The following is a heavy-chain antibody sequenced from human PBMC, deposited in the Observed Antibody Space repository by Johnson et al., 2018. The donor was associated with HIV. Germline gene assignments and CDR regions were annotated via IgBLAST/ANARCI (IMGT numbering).Heavy chain of an antibody. CDR1: GFTVSSNY. V-gene: IGHV3-53*01. Sequence: EVQLVESGGGLIQPGGSLRLSCAASGFTVSSNYMSWVRQAPGKGLEWVSVIYSGGSTYYADSVKGRFTISRDNSKNTLYLQMNSLRAEDTAVYHCARERPGYGGYYAFDIWGQGTMVTVSS. CDR3: ARERPGYGGYYAFDI. D-gene: IGHD5-12*01. CDR2: IYSGGST. J-gene: IGHJ3*02.